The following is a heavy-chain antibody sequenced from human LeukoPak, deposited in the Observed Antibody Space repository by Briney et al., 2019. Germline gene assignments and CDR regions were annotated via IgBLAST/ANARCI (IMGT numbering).Heavy chain of an antibody. CDR1: GFTFSSYA. CDR2: ISYDGSNK. D-gene: IGHD6-13*01. V-gene: IGHV3-30*14. Sequence: PGGSLRLSCAASGFTFSSYAMHWVRQAPGKGLEWVAVISYDGSNKYYADSVKGRFTISRDNSKNTLYLQMNSLRAEDTAVYYCARDHTLIAAAGYYYYYGMDVWGQGTTVTVSS. CDR3: ARDHTLIAAAGYYYYYGMDV. J-gene: IGHJ6*02.